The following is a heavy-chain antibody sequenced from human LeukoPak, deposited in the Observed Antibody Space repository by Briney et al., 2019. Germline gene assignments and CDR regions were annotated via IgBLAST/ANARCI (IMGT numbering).Heavy chain of an antibody. CDR3: ARDGTYCSGGSCDYYGMDV. CDR2: IWYDGCNK. D-gene: IGHD2-15*01. V-gene: IGHV3-33*01. J-gene: IGHJ6*04. CDR1: GFTFSSYG. Sequence: PGGSLRLSCAASGFTFSSYGMHWVRQAPGKGLEWVAVIWYDGCNKYYADSVKGRFTISRDNSKNTLYLQMNSLRAEDTAVYYCARDGTYCSGGSCDYYGMDVWGKGTTVTVSS.